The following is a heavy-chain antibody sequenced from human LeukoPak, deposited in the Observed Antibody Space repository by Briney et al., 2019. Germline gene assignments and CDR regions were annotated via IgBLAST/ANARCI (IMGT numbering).Heavy chain of an antibody. J-gene: IGHJ4*02. D-gene: IGHD3-16*02. Sequence: GGSLRLSCAPCGFTFSRYAMCCVPHAPGKGLERVSAISGSGGSTYYTDSVKGRVTISRDNSKNTLSLQMNSLRAEDTAVYYCAKECGDWSQTYYDYIWGSYRPRLGFDYWGKGTLVSVSS. CDR1: GFTFSRYA. CDR2: ISGSGGST. V-gene: IGHV3-23*01. CDR3: AKECGDWSQTYYDYIWGSYRPRLGFDY.